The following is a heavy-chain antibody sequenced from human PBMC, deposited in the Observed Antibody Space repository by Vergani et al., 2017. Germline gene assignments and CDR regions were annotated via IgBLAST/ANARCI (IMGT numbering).Heavy chain of an antibody. CDR3: ARDRGRGYSYGHYNDY. D-gene: IGHD5-18*01. J-gene: IGHJ4*02. CDR1: GYTFTSYD. CDR2: MNPNSGNT. V-gene: IGHV1-8*01. Sequence: QVQLVQSGAEVKKPGASVKVSCKASGYTFTSYDINWVRQATGQGLEWMGWMNPNSGNTGYAQKFQGRVTMTTDTSTSTAYMELRSLRSDDTAMYYCARDRGRGYSYGHYNDYWGQGTLVTVSS.